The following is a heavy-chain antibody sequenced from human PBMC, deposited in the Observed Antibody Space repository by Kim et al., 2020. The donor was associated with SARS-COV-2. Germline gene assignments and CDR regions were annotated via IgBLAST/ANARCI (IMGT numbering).Heavy chain of an antibody. CDR1: GGSISSYY. CDR3: ARDRVGYCSGGSCYSEEAFDI. J-gene: IGHJ3*02. Sequence: SETLSLTCTVSGGSISSYYWSWIRQPPGKGLEWIGYIYYSGSTNYNPSLKSRVTISVDTSKNQFSLKLSSVTAADTAVYYCARDRVGYCSGGSCYSEEAFDIWGQGTMVTVSS. V-gene: IGHV4-59*01. D-gene: IGHD2-15*01. CDR2: IYYSGST.